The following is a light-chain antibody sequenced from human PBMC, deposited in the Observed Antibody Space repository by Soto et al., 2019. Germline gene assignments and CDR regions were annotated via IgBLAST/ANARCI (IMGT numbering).Light chain of an antibody. Sequence: EIVLTQSPGILSLSPGERATLSCRASQSVSSSYLAWYQQKPGQAPRLLIYGASNRATGIPDRFSASGSKTTFTPTISRLEPEDFAVYYCQQYGSSPPYTFGQGTKLEIK. CDR3: QQYGSSPPYT. J-gene: IGKJ2*01. V-gene: IGKV3-20*01. CDR1: QSVSSSY. CDR2: GAS.